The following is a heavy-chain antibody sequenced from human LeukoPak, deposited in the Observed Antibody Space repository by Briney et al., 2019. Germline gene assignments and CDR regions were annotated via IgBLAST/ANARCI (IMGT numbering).Heavy chain of an antibody. CDR3: ARKVPADSHFDY. V-gene: IGHV1-69*05. Sequence: ASVKVSCKASGGTFSSYAIRWVRQAPGQGLEWIGRITPTFGSANYAQKFQGRVTITTDESPSTAYMELSSLRSEDTAVYYCARKVPADSHFDYWGQGTQVTVSS. J-gene: IGHJ4*02. D-gene: IGHD2-2*01. CDR1: GGTFSSYA. CDR2: ITPTFGSA.